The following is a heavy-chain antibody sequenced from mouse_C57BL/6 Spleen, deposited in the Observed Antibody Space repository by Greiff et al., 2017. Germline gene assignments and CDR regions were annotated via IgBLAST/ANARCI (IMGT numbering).Heavy chain of an antibody. CDR3: TRGLLRVYYYAMDY. V-gene: IGHV1-5*01. Sequence: RPGQGLDWIGAIYPGNSDTSYNQKFKGKAKLTAVTSASTAYMELSSLTNEDSAVYYCTRGLLRVYYYAMDYWGQGTSVTVSS. D-gene: IGHD2-3*01. CDR2: IYPGNSDT. J-gene: IGHJ4*01.